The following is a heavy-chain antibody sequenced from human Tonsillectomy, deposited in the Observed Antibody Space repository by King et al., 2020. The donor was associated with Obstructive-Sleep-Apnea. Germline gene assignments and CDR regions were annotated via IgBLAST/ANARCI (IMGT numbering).Heavy chain of an antibody. CDR3: ARGYCSGGSCPDPYYYYGMDG. CDR1: GGTFSSYA. Sequence: VQLVQSGAEVKKPGSSVKVSCKASGGTFSSYAISWVRQAPGQGLEWMGGIIPIFGTANYAQKFQGRVTITADESTSTAYMELSSLRSEDTAVYYCARGYCSGGSCPDPYYYYGMDGGGQGTTVTVSS. J-gene: IGHJ6*02. V-gene: IGHV1-69*01. D-gene: IGHD2-15*01. CDR2: IIPIFGTA.